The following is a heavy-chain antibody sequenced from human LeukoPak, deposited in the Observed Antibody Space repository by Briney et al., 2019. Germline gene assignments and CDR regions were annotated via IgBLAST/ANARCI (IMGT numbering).Heavy chain of an antibody. J-gene: IGHJ6*03. V-gene: IGHV3-20*01. CDR1: GFTFSRYW. CDR2: ISWNGGST. D-gene: IGHD6-19*01. Sequence: GGSLRLSCAASGFTFSRYWMSWVRQAPGTGLERLSGISWNGGSTGYADSVKGRFTISRDNAKNSLYLQMNSLRAEDTALYHCARLPHPGVAVAGPHYMDVWGKGTTVTISS. CDR3: ARLPHPGVAVAGPHYMDV.